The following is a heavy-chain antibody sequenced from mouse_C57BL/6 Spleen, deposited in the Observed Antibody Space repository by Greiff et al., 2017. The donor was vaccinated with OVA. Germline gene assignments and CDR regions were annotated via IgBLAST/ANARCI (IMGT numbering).Heavy chain of an antibody. CDR2: IYPGSGST. CDR3: ARWGITTVVATDYAMDY. CDR1: GYTFTSYW. J-gene: IGHJ4*01. Sequence: VQLQQPGAELVKPGASVKMSCKASGYTFTSYWITWVKQRPGQGLEWIGDIYPGSGSTNYNEKFKSKATLTVDTSSSTAYMQLSSLTSEDSAVYYCARWGITTVVATDYAMDYWGQGTSVTVAS. V-gene: IGHV1-55*01. D-gene: IGHD1-1*01.